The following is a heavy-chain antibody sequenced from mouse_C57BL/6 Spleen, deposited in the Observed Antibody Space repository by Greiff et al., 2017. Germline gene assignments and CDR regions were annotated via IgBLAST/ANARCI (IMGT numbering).Heavy chain of an antibody. J-gene: IGHJ2*01. D-gene: IGHD2-3*01. Sequence: EVQLVESGGGLVQPGGSLSLSCAASGFTFTDYYMSWVRQPPGKALEWLGFIRNKANGYTTEYSASVKGRFTISRDNSQSIRYLQMNALRAEDSATYYCARWLLRLYYFDYWGQGTTLTVSS. CDR1: GFTFTDYY. CDR3: ARWLLRLYYFDY. CDR2: IRNKANGYTT. V-gene: IGHV7-3*01.